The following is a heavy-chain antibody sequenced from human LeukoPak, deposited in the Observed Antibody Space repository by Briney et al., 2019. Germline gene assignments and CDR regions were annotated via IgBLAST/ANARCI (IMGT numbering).Heavy chain of an antibody. CDR1: GFTFSDYF. CDR3: ATSQSSVAGIVGD. D-gene: IGHD6-19*01. CDR2: ISGSGSNK. Sequence: PGGSLRLSCAASGFTFSDYFMTWIRQAPGKGLEWVSYISGSGSNKYYADSVKGRFTISRGNAKNSLYLQMNSLRVEDTAVYYCATSQSSVAGIVGDWGQGTLVTVSS. J-gene: IGHJ4*02. V-gene: IGHV3-11*04.